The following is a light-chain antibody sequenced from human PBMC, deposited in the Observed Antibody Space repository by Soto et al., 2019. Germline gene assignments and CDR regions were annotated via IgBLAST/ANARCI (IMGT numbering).Light chain of an antibody. CDR2: RNN. V-gene: IGLV1-47*01. CDR3: AAWDDSLSGLYV. CDR1: SSNIGSNY. Sequence: QSVLTQPPSASGTPGQRVTISCSGSSSNIGSNYVYWYQQLPGTAPKLLIYRNNQRPSGVPDRFSGSKSGTSASLAISGLRSEDEADYYSAAWDDSLSGLYVFGTGTKVTVL. J-gene: IGLJ1*01.